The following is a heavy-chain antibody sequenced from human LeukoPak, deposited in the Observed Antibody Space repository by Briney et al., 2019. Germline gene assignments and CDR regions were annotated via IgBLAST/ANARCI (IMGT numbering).Heavy chain of an antibody. D-gene: IGHD3-22*01. CDR3: AKTQTMMGAFDI. V-gene: IGHV4-30-4*01. CDR1: GGSITSGDYY. CDR2: IYNSGST. Sequence: SETLSPTCTVSGGSITSGDYYWSWIRQPPGKGLEWIGYIYNSGSTYYNPSLKSRVTISVDTSKKQFSLKLSSVTAADTAVYYCAKTQTMMGAFDIWGQGTKVTVSS. J-gene: IGHJ3*02.